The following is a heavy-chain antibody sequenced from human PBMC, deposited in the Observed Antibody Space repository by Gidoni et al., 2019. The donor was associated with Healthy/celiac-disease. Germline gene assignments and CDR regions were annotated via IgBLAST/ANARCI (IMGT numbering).Heavy chain of an antibody. Sequence: EVQLLESGGGLVQPGGSLRLSCAASGFTFSSSAMSWVRQAPGKGLEWGSAISGSGGSTYYADSVKGRFTISRDNSKNTLYLQMNSLRAEDTAVYYCAKGSRRIAAAGSDYGMDVWGQGTTVTVSS. CDR2: ISGSGGST. J-gene: IGHJ6*02. CDR1: GFTFSSSA. D-gene: IGHD6-13*01. V-gene: IGHV3-23*01. CDR3: AKGSRRIAAAGSDYGMDV.